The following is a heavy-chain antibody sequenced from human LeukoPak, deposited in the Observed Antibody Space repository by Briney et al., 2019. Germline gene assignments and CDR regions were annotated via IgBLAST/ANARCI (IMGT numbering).Heavy chain of an antibody. CDR1: SGSISSGSYY. Sequence: PSQTLSLTCSVSSGSISSGSYYWNWIRLPAGKGLEWIGRMYTSGSTNYNPGSTNYNPSLKSRVTISVDTSKNQFSLNLSSVTAADTAVYYCARGLVGTGMLDPWGQGTLVTVSS. V-gene: IGHV4-61*02. CDR3: ARGLVGTGMLDP. CDR2: MYTSGSTNYNPGST. D-gene: IGHD6-13*01. J-gene: IGHJ5*02.